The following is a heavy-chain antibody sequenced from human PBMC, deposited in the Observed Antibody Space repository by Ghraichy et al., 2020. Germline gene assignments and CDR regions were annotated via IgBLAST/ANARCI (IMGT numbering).Heavy chain of an antibody. V-gene: IGHV4-34*01. D-gene: IGHD3-10*01. CDR2: INHSGST. CDR1: GGSFSGYY. J-gene: IGHJ4*02. CDR3: ARGLGRRTMASGY. Sequence: SQTLSLTCAVYGGSFSGYYWSWIRQPPGKGLEWIGEINHSGSTNYNPSLKSRVTISVDTSKNQFSLKLSSVTAADTAVYYCARGLGRRTMASGYWGQGTLVTVSS.